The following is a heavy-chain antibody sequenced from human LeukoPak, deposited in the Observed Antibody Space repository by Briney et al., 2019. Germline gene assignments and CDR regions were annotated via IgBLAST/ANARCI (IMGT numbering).Heavy chain of an antibody. CDR2: IYYTGST. J-gene: IGHJ4*02. CDR1: GASISGSGYY. D-gene: IGHD3-22*01. CDR3: ARSEAYYDSSGYYYVFDY. V-gene: IGHV4-39*07. Sequence: SETLSLTCAVSGASISGSGYYLGWIRQPPGKGLEWIGNIYYTGSTYYNASLQSRVTISIDMSKNQFSLKLSSVTAADTAVYYCARSEAYYDSSGYYYVFDYWGQGTLVTVSS.